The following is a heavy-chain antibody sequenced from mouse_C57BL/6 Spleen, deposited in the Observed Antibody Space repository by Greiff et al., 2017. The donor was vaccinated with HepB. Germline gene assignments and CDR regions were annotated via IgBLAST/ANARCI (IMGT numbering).Heavy chain of an antibody. CDR1: GFTFSDYG. D-gene: IGHD1-1*01. CDR2: ISSGSSTI. J-gene: IGHJ1*03. Sequence: DVQLVESGGGLVKPGGSLKLSCAASGFTFSDYGMHWVRQAPEKGLEWVAYISSGSSTIYYADTVKGRFTISRDNAKNTLFLQMTSLRSEDTAMYYCARGACYGSSHWYFDVWGTGTTVTVSS. V-gene: IGHV5-17*01. CDR3: ARGACYGSSHWYFDV.